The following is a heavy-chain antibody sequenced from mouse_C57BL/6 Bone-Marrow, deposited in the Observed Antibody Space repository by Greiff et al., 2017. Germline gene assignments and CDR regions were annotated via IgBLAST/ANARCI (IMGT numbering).Heavy chain of an antibody. CDR3: ARHGPHDYEFYAMDY. CDR1: GYTFTEYT. Sequence: VQLVESGAELVKPGASVKLSCKASGYTFTEYTIHWVKQRPGQGLEWIGWFYPGSGSIKYNEKFKDKATLTADKSSSTVYMELSRVTSEDSAVYFCARHGPHDYEFYAMDYWGQGTSVTVSS. D-gene: IGHD2-4*01. V-gene: IGHV1-62-2*01. J-gene: IGHJ4*01. CDR2: FYPGSGSI.